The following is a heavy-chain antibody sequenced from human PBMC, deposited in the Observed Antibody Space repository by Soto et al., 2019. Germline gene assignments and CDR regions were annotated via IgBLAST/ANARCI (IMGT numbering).Heavy chain of an antibody. Sequence: VQLQESGPGLVKPSQTLSLTCSVSGDSIRGGGHYWNWIRQVPGKGLEWIGYVYYSGSTHYNPSLRGRLTISIDTSKKQFSLRLISVAASDTALYYCARDTGLAPTVWGYWGHGTQVTVSS. V-gene: IGHV4-31*03. CDR3: ARDTGLAPTVWGY. CDR1: GDSIRGGGHY. CDR2: VYYSGST. J-gene: IGHJ4*03. D-gene: IGHD7-27*01.